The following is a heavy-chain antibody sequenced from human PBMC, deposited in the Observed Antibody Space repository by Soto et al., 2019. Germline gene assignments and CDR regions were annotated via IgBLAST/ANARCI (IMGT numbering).Heavy chain of an antibody. Sequence: SETLSLTCAVYGGSFSGYYWSWIRQPPGKGLEWIGYIYHSGSTNYNPSLKSRVTISVDTSKNQFSLKLSSVTAADTAVYYCARHPIYYGSLDYWGQGTLVTVSS. CDR1: GGSFSGYY. CDR3: ARHPIYYGSLDY. CDR2: IYHSGST. D-gene: IGHD1-26*01. V-gene: IGHV4-59*08. J-gene: IGHJ4*02.